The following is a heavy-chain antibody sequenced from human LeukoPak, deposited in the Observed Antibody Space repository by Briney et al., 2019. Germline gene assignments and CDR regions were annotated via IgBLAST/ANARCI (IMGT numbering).Heavy chain of an antibody. CDR3: AKDLSSGWCDY. J-gene: IGHJ4*02. Sequence: GGSLRLSCAASGFTFSSYGMHWVRQAPGKGLEWVAVISYDESNKYYADSVKGRFAISRDNSKNTLYLQMNSLRAEDTAVYYCAKDLSSGWCDYWGQGTLVTVSS. CDR1: GFTFSSYG. CDR2: ISYDESNK. V-gene: IGHV3-30*18. D-gene: IGHD6-19*01.